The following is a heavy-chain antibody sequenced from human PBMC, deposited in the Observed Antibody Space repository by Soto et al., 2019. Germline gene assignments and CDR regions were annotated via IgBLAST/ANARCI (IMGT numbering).Heavy chain of an antibody. D-gene: IGHD5-18*01. CDR3: ARDFSYSYGPSYGMDV. CDR1: GFTFSDYY. CDR2: ISSSGSTI. V-gene: IGHV3-11*01. J-gene: IGHJ6*02. Sequence: SGGSLRLSCAASGFTFSDYYMSWIRQAPGKGLEWVSYISSSGSTIYYADSVKGRFTISRDNAKNSLYLQMNSLRAEDTAVYYCARDFSYSYGPSYGMDVWGQGTTVTSP.